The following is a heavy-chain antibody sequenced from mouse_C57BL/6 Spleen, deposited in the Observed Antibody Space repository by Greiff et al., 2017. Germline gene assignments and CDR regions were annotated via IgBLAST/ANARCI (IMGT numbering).Heavy chain of an antibody. J-gene: IGHJ1*03. CDR1: GYTFTDYY. CDR2: IYPGSGNT. CDR3: ARGGSNDWYFDV. Sequence: VQLQQSGAELVRPGASVKLSCKASGYTFTDYYINWVKQRPGQGLEWIARIYPGSGNTYYNEKFKGKATLTAEKSSSTAYMQLSSLTSEDSAVYFCARGGSNDWYFDVWGTGTTVTVSS. D-gene: IGHD2-5*01. V-gene: IGHV1-76*01.